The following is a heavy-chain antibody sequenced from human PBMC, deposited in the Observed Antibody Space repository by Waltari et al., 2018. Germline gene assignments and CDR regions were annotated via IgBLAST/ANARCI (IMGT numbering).Heavy chain of an antibody. CDR3: ARGDDYGGRYYFDY. Sequence: QLQLQESGPGLVKPSETLSLTCTVSGGSISSSSYYWGWIRQPPGKGLEWIGSIYYSGRTYYNPSLKSRVTISVDTSKNQFSLKLSSVTAADTAVYYCARGDDYGGRYYFDYWGQGTLVTVSS. V-gene: IGHV4-39*07. CDR2: IYYSGRT. J-gene: IGHJ4*02. CDR1: GGSISSSSYY. D-gene: IGHD4-17*01.